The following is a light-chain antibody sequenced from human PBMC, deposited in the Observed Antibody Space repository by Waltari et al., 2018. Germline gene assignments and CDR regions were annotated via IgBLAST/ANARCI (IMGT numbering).Light chain of an antibody. J-gene: IGLJ3*02. CDR3: QSYDSSLSGVV. CDR1: NSNIGAGYG. V-gene: IGLV1-40*01. Sequence: QSVLTQPPSVSGAPGQRVTISCTGSNSNIGAGYGVHWYQHLPGTAPKLLIYANNNRPSGVHGRFSGSNSGTSATLAITGLQAEDEADEHCQSYDSSLSGVVFGGGTKLTVL. CDR2: ANN.